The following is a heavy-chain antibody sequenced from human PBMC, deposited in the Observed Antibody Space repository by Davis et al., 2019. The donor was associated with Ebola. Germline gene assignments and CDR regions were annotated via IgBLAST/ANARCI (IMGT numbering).Heavy chain of an antibody. D-gene: IGHD2-2*02. CDR1: RGTFSSYA. J-gene: IGHJ5*02. Sequence: SVTVSCKASRGTFSSYAISWVRQAPGQGLEWMGRIIPIFGTANYAQKFQGRVTITADNSTRTAYMELSSLRSEDTAVYYCARELNYCSSTSCYTGWFDPWGQGTLVTVSS. CDR2: IIPIFGTA. V-gene: IGHV1-69*06. CDR3: ARELNYCSSTSCYTGWFDP.